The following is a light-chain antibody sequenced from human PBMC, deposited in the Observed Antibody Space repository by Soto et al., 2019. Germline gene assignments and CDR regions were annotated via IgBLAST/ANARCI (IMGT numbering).Light chain of an antibody. CDR3: QQYGSSLWT. CDR1: QTINNNY. CDR2: GAS. Sequence: IGLTRALESVCLTLGGSGTLSCKASQTINNNYVAWYQQRPGRAPRLLVYGASSRATGIPDRFSGSGSGTDFTLTISRLEPEAFPAYYCQQYGSSLWTFGQGTKVDI. V-gene: IGKV3-20*01. J-gene: IGKJ1*01.